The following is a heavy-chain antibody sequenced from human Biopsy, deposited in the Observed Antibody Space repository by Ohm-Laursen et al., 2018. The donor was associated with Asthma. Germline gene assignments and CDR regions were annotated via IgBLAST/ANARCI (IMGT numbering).Heavy chain of an antibody. D-gene: IGHD3-3*01. CDR2: SYHRGNT. CDR3: ARGPEWSGLDI. CDR1: GLSSSAYY. V-gene: IGHV4-34*01. Sequence: GTLSLTCRMYGLSSSAYYWTWVRQTPGKGLEWIGESYHRGNTNTNATLKSRVTISKAKSANEFSLRMKSATAADTAIYYCARGPEWSGLDIWGQGTTVTVSS. J-gene: IGHJ6*02.